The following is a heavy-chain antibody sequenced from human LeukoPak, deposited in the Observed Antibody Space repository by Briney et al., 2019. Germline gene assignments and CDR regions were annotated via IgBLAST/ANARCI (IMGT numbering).Heavy chain of an antibody. D-gene: IGHD6-19*01. Sequence: GGSLRPSCAASGFTFSSYWMHWVRQAPGKGLVWVSRINSDGSSTSYADSVKGRFTISRDNAKNTLYLQMNSLRAEDTAVYYCARELVGAVAGFDYWGQGTLVTVSS. V-gene: IGHV3-74*01. CDR2: INSDGSST. CDR3: ARELVGAVAGFDY. J-gene: IGHJ4*02. CDR1: GFTFSSYW.